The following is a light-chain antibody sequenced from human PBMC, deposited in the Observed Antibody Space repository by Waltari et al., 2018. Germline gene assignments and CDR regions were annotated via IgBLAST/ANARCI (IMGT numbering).Light chain of an antibody. V-gene: IGKV3-20*01. CDR3: QQYGSSPPWT. Sequence: EIVLTQSPGTLSLSPGERATLSCRASQSVSSSYLAWYQQKPGQAPRLLCYGASSRATGIPDRFSGSGSGTDFTLTISRLEPEGFAVYYCQQYGSSPPWTFGQGTKVEIK. CDR1: QSVSSSY. CDR2: GAS. J-gene: IGKJ1*01.